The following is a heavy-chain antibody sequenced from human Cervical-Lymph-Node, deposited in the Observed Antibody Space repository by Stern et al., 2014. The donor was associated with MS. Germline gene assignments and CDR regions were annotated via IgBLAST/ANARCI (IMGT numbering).Heavy chain of an antibody. CDR2: ISRDGRYI. Sequence: EVQLVESGGGLVKPGGSLRLSCAASAFTFSRSRMNWVRQAPGKGLEWVSSISRDGRYIYHTDSGKGRFTISRDNAKNSLYLQMNSLRAEDTAVYYCARRGFGEPFDYWGQGTLVTVSS. J-gene: IGHJ4*02. V-gene: IGHV3-21*01. D-gene: IGHD3-10*01. CDR1: AFTFSRSR. CDR3: ARRGFGEPFDY.